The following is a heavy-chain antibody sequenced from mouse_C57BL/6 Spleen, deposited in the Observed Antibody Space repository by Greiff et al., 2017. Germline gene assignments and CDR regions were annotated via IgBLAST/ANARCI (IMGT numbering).Heavy chain of an antibody. J-gene: IGHJ3*01. D-gene: IGHD3-2*02. CDR3: ARADSSGAAWFAY. Sequence: EVMLVESGGDLVKPGGSLKLSCAASGFTFSSYGMSWVRQTPDKRLEWVATISSGGSYTYYPDSVKGRFTISRDNAKNTLYLQMSSLKSEDTAMYYCARADSSGAAWFAYWGQGTLVTVSA. CDR2: ISSGGSYT. CDR1: GFTFSSYG. V-gene: IGHV5-6*01.